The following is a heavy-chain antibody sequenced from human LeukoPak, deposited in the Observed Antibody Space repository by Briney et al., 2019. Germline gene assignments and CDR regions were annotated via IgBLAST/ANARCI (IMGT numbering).Heavy chain of an antibody. CDR2: IKEDGTEK. CDR3: ARPHNNWRWYFDL. D-gene: IGHD3-3*01. CDR1: GFTFSSSW. J-gene: IGHJ2*01. Sequence: QPGGSLRLSCAASGFTFSSSWMNWVRQPPGKGLEWVANIKEDGTEKYYVDSVKGRFTIFRDNAKNSLYLQMNSLRAEDTAVYYCARPHNNWRWYFDLWGRGTLVTVSS. V-gene: IGHV3-7*03.